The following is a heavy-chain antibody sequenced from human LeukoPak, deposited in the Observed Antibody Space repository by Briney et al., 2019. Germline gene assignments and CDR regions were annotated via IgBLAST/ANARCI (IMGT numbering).Heavy chain of an antibody. CDR2: ISAGSSNT. CDR3: ARDAVQAGTPFYFDF. Sequence: PGGSLRLSCSASGFIFASYGMNWVRQAPGKGLQWVSYISAGSSNTFYADSVKGRFTISRDDADNSLHLQMNSPRAEDTAVYYCARDAVQAGTPFYFDFWGQGALVTVSS. CDR1: GFIFASYG. D-gene: IGHD2-15*01. J-gene: IGHJ4*02. V-gene: IGHV3-48*01.